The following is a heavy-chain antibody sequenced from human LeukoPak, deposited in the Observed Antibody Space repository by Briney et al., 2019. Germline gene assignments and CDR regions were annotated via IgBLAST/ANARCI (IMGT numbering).Heavy chain of an antibody. CDR1: GYTSTSYG. CDR2: ISAYNGNT. CDR3: AREGEGFYYDSSGYPDWYFDL. Sequence: ASVKVSCKASGYTSTSYGISWVQQAPGQGLEWMGWISAYNGNTNYAQKLQGRVTMTTDTSTSTAYMELRSLRSDDTAVYYCAREGEGFYYDSSGYPDWYFDLWGRGTLVTVSS. J-gene: IGHJ2*01. D-gene: IGHD3-22*01. V-gene: IGHV1-18*01.